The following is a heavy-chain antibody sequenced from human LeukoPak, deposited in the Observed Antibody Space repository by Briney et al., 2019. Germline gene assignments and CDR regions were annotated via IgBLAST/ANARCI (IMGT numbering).Heavy chain of an antibody. Sequence: SETLSLTCTVSGGSISSYYWTWIRQPPGKGLEWIGYIYYSGSTNYNPSLKSRVTISVDTSKNQFSLKLTSVTAADTAVYYCARDKGTSYLSSFDYWGQGTLVTVSS. D-gene: IGHD6-6*01. V-gene: IGHV4-59*01. CDR3: ARDKGTSYLSSFDY. CDR2: IYYSGST. CDR1: GGSISSYY. J-gene: IGHJ4*02.